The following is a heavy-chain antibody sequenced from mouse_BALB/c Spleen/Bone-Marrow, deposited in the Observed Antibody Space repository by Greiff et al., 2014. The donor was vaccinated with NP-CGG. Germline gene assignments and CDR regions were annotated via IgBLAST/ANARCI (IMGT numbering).Heavy chain of an antibody. CDR1: GFAFTDYY. V-gene: IGHV7-3*02. Sequence: EVMLVESGGGLVQPGGSLRLSCVTSGFAFTDYYMSWVRQPPGKALEWLAFIRNKPNGYTTEYSASVKGRFTISRDNSQSILYLQMNTLRAEDSATYYCARDIGFREYFDYWGQGTTLTVSS. J-gene: IGHJ2*01. CDR3: ARDIGFREYFDY. D-gene: IGHD2-14*01. CDR2: IRNKPNGYTT.